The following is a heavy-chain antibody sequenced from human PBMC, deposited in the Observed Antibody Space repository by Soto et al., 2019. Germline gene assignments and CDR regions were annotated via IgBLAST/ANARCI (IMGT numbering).Heavy chain of an antibody. CDR1: GFKVRSYW. Sequence: PGRSLRLSCAVSGFKVRSYWMSWVRQATGKGLEWVASIKEDGSEIYYLHSVRGRFSISRDSAGNALHLTMNYLSAEDTGVYFCARDIGFDYVNCGQGTLVTVSS. CDR3: ARDIGFDYVN. J-gene: IGHJ4*02. V-gene: IGHV3-7*01. CDR2: IKEDGSEI. D-gene: IGHD3-16*01.